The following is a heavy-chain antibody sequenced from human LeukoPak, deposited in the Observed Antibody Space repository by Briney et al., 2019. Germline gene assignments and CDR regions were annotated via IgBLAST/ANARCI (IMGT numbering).Heavy chain of an antibody. J-gene: IGHJ5*02. CDR1: GFTFSSYS. CDR2: ISSSSSYI. V-gene: IGHV3-21*01. D-gene: IGHD3-10*01. Sequence: GGSLRLSCAASGFTFSSYSMNWVRQAPGKGLEWVSSISSSSSYIYYADSVKGRFTISRDNAKNSLYLQMNSLRAEGTAVYYCARGSSMVRGALKYNWFDPWGQGTLVTVSS. CDR3: ARGSSMVRGALKYNWFDP.